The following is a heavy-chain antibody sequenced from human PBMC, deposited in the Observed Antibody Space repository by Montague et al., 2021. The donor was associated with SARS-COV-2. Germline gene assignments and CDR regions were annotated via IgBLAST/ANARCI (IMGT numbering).Heavy chain of an antibody. Sequence: SETLSLTCAVSDVSLSTSTWWSWVRHSPAKGLEWVGEIYLSGFTHYNPXGKSRVSITLDDSRSQFSLRLTSVTAADTAVYFCARGGLGNRGFDYWGQGTLVTVSS. CDR3: ARGGLGNRGFDY. V-gene: IGHV4-4*02. CDR1: DVSLSTSTW. J-gene: IGHJ4*02. CDR2: IYLSGFT. D-gene: IGHD3/OR15-3a*01.